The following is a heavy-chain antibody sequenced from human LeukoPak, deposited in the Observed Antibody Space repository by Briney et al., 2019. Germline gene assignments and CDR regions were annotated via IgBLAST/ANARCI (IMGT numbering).Heavy chain of an antibody. D-gene: IGHD3-3*01. CDR3: ARDPGVLRFLEWSDAFDI. CDR2: ISYDGSDK. J-gene: IGHJ3*02. Sequence: GGSLRLSCAASGFTFSSYAMHWVRQAPGKGLEWVAVISYDGSDKYYADSVKGRFTISRDNSKNTLYLQMNSLRAEDTAVYYCARDPGVLRFLEWSDAFDIWGQGTMVTVSS. CDR1: GFTFSSYA. V-gene: IGHV3-30-3*01.